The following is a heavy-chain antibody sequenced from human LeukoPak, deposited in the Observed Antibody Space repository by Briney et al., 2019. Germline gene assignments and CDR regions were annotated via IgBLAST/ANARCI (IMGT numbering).Heavy chain of an antibody. V-gene: IGHV3-23*01. CDR2: LSGSGDST. CDR3: AKGYFYDNSDYPY. CDR1: GFTFSSHG. Sequence: GGSLRLSCGASGFTFSSHGMSWVRQAPGKGLEWVSSLSGSGDSTYYADSVKGRFTISRDNSKNTLHLQMNSLRAEDTALYYCAKGYFYDNSDYPYWGQGTLVTVSS. J-gene: IGHJ4*02. D-gene: IGHD3-22*01.